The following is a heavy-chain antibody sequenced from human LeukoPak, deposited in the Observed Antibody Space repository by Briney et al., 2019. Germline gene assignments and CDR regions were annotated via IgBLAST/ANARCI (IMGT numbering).Heavy chain of an antibody. V-gene: IGHV3-74*01. CDR1: GFTFSSYW. CDR3: AKDKASWFDP. CDR2: INTDGSST. J-gene: IGHJ5*02. Sequence: PGGSLGPSCAASGFTFSSYWMHWVRQAPGKGLVWVSCINTDGSSTRYADSVKGRFTISRDNAKNRLYVQMNSLRAEDTAVYYCAKDKASWFDPWGQGKLVSVSS.